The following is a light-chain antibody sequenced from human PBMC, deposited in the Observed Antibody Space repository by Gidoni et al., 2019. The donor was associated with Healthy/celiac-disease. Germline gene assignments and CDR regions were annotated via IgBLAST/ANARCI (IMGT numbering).Light chain of an antibody. CDR1: QSISSY. V-gene: IGKV1-39*01. Sequence: DILMTQSPSSLSASVGDRVTITCRASQSISSYLNCYQQKPGKAPKLLIYAASSLQSGVPSRVSGSGSGTDFTLTISSLQPEDFATYYCQQSYSTPSFGQGTKVEIK. CDR3: QQSYSTPS. J-gene: IGKJ1*01. CDR2: AAS.